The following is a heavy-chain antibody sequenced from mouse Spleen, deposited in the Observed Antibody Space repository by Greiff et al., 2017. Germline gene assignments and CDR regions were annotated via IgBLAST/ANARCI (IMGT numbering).Heavy chain of an antibody. CDR2: ISSGGGNT. CDR3: ARQRGPCWFAY. Sequence: EVNVVESGGGLVKLGGSLKLSCAASGFTFSSYAMSWVRQTPEKRLEWVATISSGGGNTYYPDSVKGRFTISRDNAKNTLYLQMSSLKSEDTAMYYCARQRGPCWFAYWGQGTLVTVSA. CDR1: GFTFSSYA. V-gene: IGHV5-9*04. J-gene: IGHJ3*01.